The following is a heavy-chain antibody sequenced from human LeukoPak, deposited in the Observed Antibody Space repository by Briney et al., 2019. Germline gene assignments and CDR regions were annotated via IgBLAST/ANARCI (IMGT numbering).Heavy chain of an antibody. CDR2: ISGNGDIT. Sequence: GGSLRLSCAASGFTFSSYSMNWVRQAPGKGLEWVSAISGNGDITYYTDSVKGRFTISRDNSKNTLYLQMNSLRAEDTAIYYCAKVTGGDMITYGGLDYWGQGTLVTVSS. V-gene: IGHV3-23*01. CDR3: AKVTGGDMITYGGLDY. J-gene: IGHJ4*02. CDR1: GFTFSSYS. D-gene: IGHD3-16*01.